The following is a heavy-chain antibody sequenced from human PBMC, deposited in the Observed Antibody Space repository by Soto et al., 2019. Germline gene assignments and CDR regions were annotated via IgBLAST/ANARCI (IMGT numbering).Heavy chain of an antibody. Sequence: VESLKISCKGSGYMFTSYWITCFLQMPVKGLEWMGRIDPSDSYTNYSPSFQGHVTVSADKSISTAYLQWSSLKASDTAMYYCARLYVGTTPTLDYWGQGTLVTVS. CDR1: GYMFTSYW. D-gene: IGHD1-26*01. CDR3: ARLYVGTTPTLDY. J-gene: IGHJ4*02. CDR2: IDPSDSYT. V-gene: IGHV5-10-1*01.